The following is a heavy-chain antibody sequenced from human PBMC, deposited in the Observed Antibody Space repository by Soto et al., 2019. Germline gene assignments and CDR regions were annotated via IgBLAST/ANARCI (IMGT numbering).Heavy chain of an antibody. J-gene: IGHJ3*02. CDR3: ARDQLTYFYDRSDAFDI. CDR1: GFIFSSYE. D-gene: IGHD3-22*01. Sequence: PGGALRVSCAASGFIFSSYEMNWVRQAPGKGLEWVAYISNSGSIIYYADSVKGRFTISRDNAKKSLYLQMNSLRAEDTAVYYCARDQLTYFYDRSDAFDIWGQGTMVTVSS. CDR2: ISNSGSII. V-gene: IGHV3-48*03.